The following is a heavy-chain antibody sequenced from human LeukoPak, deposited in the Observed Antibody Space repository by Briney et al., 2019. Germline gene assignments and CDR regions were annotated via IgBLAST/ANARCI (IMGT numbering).Heavy chain of an antibody. CDR2: LYSGGAT. J-gene: IGHJ4*02. Sequence: GGSLRLSCAASGFTVKDNFMSWVRQAPGKGLEWVSVLYSGGATYYADSVKGRFTISRDNSKNIVFLQMNDLRTEDTAFYYCTRDSANYHFAYWGQGALVTVSS. CDR1: GFTVKDNF. CDR3: TRDSANYHFAY. D-gene: IGHD4/OR15-4a*01. V-gene: IGHV3-66*01.